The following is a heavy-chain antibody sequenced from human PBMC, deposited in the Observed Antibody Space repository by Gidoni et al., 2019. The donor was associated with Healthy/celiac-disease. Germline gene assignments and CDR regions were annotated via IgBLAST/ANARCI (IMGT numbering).Heavy chain of an antibody. V-gene: IGHV3-43*01. D-gene: IGHD6-13*01. CDR1: GFTFDDYT. CDR3: AKDISPRQPDDYYYYYGMDV. J-gene: IGHJ6*02. CDR2: ISWDGGST. Sequence: EVQLVESGGVVVQPGGSLRLSCAASGFTFDDYTMHWVRQAPGKGLEWVSLISWDGGSTYYADSVKGRFTISRDNSKNSLYLQMNSLRTEDTALYYCAKDISPRQPDDYYYYYGMDVWGQGTTVTVSS.